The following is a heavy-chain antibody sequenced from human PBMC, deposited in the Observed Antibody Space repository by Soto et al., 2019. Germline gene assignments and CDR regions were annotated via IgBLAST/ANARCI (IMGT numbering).Heavy chain of an antibody. Sequence: GGSLRLSCAASGFTFGSYSMHWVRQAPGKGLEWVAVISYDGSNKYYADSVKGRFTISRDNSKNTLYLQMNSLRAEDTAVYYCASFYCSGGSCYSYGMDVWGQGTTVTVSS. J-gene: IGHJ6*02. CDR1: GFTFGSYS. V-gene: IGHV3-30-3*01. CDR2: ISYDGSNK. CDR3: ASFYCSGGSCYSYGMDV. D-gene: IGHD2-15*01.